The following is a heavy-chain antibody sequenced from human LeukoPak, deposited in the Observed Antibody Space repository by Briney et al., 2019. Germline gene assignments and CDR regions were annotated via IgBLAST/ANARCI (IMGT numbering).Heavy chain of an antibody. J-gene: IGHJ3*02. D-gene: IGHD3-22*01. CDR3: ARPNYDSSGSTLDAFDI. CDR2: IYPGDSDT. Sequence: RGESLKISCEASGYSFTSYWIGWVRQMPGKGLEWMGIIYPGDSDTRYSPSFQGQVTISADKSISTAYLQWSSLKASDTAMYYCARPNYDSSGSTLDAFDIWGQGTMVTVSS. V-gene: IGHV5-51*01. CDR1: GYSFTSYW.